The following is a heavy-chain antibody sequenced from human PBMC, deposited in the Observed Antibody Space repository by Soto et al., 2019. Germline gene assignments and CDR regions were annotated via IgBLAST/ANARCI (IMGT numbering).Heavy chain of an antibody. CDR2: INPNSGGT. CDR1: GYTFTGYY. D-gene: IGHD6-6*01. V-gene: IGHV1-2*02. J-gene: IGHJ6*02. Sequence: ASVKVSCKASGYTFTGYYMHWVRRAPGQGLGWMGWINPNSGGTNYEQKFQGRVTMTRDTSISTAYMELSRLRSDDTAVYYCARFRGDAARGYYYYYGMDAWGQGTTVTVSS. CDR3: ARFRGDAARGYYYYYGMDA.